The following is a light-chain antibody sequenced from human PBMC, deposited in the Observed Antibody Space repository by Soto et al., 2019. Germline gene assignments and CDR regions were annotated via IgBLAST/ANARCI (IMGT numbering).Light chain of an antibody. CDR1: ESVSSSD. CDR2: SAS. CDR3: QQYGSSLYT. J-gene: IGKJ2*01. V-gene: IGKV3-20*01. Sequence: EIVLTQSPGTLSLSLGERATLSCRASESVSSSDLAWYQQQPGQAPRLLIYSASSRATGIPDRFSGSGSGTDFTLTISRLELEDFALYYCQQYGSSLYTFGRGTKLEI.